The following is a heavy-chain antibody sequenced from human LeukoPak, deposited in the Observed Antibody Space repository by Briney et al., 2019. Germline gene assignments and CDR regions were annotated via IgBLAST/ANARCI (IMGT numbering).Heavy chain of an antibody. CDR1: GYTFTGYY. J-gene: IGHJ6*02. V-gene: IGHV1-2*02. D-gene: IGHD6-25*01. Sequence: ASVKVSCKASGYTFTGYYMHWVRQAPGQGLEWMGWINPNSGGTNYAQKFQDRVTMTRDTSISTAYMEVSRLKSDDTAVYYCARRAVYYYYGMDVWGQGSTVTVSS. CDR3: ARRAVYYYYGMDV. CDR2: INPNSGGT.